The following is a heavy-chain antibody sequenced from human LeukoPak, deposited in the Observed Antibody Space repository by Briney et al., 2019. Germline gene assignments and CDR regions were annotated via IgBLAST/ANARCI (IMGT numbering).Heavy chain of an antibody. V-gene: IGHV4-59*01. CDR3: ARGSGARDSSGYRFDY. J-gene: IGHJ4*02. CDR1: GDSISGDY. Sequence: SETLSLTCTVSGDSISGDYWSWIRQPPGKGLEWIGYIYNRGSTSYNPSLKSRVTISTDTSKNQFSLKLSPVTAADTAVYYCARGSGARDSSGYRFDYWGQGTLVTASS. D-gene: IGHD3-22*01. CDR2: IYNRGST.